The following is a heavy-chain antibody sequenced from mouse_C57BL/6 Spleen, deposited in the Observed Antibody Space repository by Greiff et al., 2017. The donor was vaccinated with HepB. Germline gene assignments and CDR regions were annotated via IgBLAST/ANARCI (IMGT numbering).Heavy chain of an antibody. CDR1: GFSLSTFGMG. J-gene: IGHJ2*01. V-gene: IGHV8-8*01. CDR3: ARIVYDGYYVGYFDY. CDR2: IWWDDDK. Sequence: ESGPGILQPSQTLSLTCSFSGFSLSTFGMGVGWICQPSGKGLEWLAHIWWDDDKYYNPALKSRLTISKDTSKNQVFLKIANVDTADTATYYCARIVYDGYYVGYFDYWGQGTTLTVSS. D-gene: IGHD2-3*01.